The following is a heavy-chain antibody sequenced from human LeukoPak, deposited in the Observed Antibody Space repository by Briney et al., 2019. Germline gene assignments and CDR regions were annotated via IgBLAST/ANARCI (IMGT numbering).Heavy chain of an antibody. J-gene: IGHJ4*02. CDR1: GFTFSLYA. CDR3: AKDRDHYGSGGLDY. CDR2: ISGSSGRT. D-gene: IGHD3-10*01. V-gene: IGHV3-23*01. Sequence: GGSLRLSCAASGFTFSLYAMTWVRQTPGKGLEWVSTISGSSGRTDYADSGKGRFTISRDNSKYTVYLQMNSLRAEDTAMYYCAKDRDHYGSGGLDYWGQGTLVTVSS.